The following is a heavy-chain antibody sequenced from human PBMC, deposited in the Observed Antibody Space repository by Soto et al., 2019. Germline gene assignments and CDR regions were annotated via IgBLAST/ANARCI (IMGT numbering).Heavy chain of an antibody. V-gene: IGHV3-23*01. CDR1: EFTFSSYP. J-gene: IGHJ3*02. CDR2: ITGSGGFT. D-gene: IGHD2-21*02. CDR3: AKARDTVTAYDAYDM. Sequence: GGSLRLSXAASEFTFSSYPMSWVRQAPGKGLEWVSAITGSGGFTNYADSVKGRFTISRDNSKNTLFLQMNSLRAEDTAVYYCAKARDTVTAYDAYDMWGQGTMVTVSS.